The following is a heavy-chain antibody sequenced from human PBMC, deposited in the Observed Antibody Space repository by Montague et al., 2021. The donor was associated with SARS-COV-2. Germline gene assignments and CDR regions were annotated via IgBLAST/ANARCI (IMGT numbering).Heavy chain of an antibody. Sequence: SLRLSCAASGFTFSSYEMNWVRQAPGKGLEWVSYISSSSSSIYYADSVKGRFTISRDNAKNSLYLQMNSLRAEDTAVYYCAREGYYDSSGYPLSYWGQGTLVTVSS. D-gene: IGHD3-22*01. CDR3: AREGYYDSSGYPLSY. CDR2: ISSSSSSI. V-gene: IGHV3-48*03. CDR1: GFTFSSYE. J-gene: IGHJ4*02.